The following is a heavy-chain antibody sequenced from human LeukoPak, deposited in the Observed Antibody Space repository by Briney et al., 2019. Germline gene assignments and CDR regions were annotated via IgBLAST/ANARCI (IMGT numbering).Heavy chain of an antibody. Sequence: SVKVSCKASGGPFSSYAISWVRQAPGQGLEWMGRIIPILGIANYAQKFQGRVTITADKSTSTAYMELSSLRSEDTAVYYCARDSIAAAGTSIWGPGTLVTVSS. V-gene: IGHV1-69*04. CDR2: IIPILGIA. J-gene: IGHJ4*02. CDR3: ARDSIAAAGTSI. CDR1: GGPFSSYA. D-gene: IGHD6-13*01.